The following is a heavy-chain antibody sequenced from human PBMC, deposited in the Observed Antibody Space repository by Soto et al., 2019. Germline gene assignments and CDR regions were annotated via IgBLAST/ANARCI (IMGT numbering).Heavy chain of an antibody. Sequence: SQTLSLTCAITGESVSSNSTGWSWVRQSPSRGLEWLGRTYYRSKWYYEYAVSVRGRITINPDTSKNQYSLQLNSVTPEDTAVYFCARGEQYSGRIFDYWGQGPLVTVSS. D-gene: IGHD1-26*01. V-gene: IGHV6-1*01. CDR1: GESVSSNSTG. CDR2: TYYRSKWYY. CDR3: ARGEQYSGRIFDY. J-gene: IGHJ4*01.